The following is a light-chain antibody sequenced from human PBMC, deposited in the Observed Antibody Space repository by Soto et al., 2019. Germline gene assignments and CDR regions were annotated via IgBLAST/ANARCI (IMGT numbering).Light chain of an antibody. CDR2: RNN. CDR1: SSNIGSNY. J-gene: IGLJ2*01. CDR3: AAWDDSLSVVV. V-gene: IGLV1-47*01. Sequence: QSVLTQPPSASGTPGQRVTISCSGSSSNIGSNYVYWYQQLPGTAPKLLIYRNNQRPSGVPDRFSGSKSGTSASPAISGLRSEDEADYYCAAWDDSLSVVVFGGGTQLTVL.